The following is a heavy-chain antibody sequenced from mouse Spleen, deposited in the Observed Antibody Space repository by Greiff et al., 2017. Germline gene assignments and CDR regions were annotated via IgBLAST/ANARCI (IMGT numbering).Heavy chain of an antibody. CDR1: GYTFTDYN. V-gene: IGHV1-22*01. CDR2: INPNNGGT. CDR3: ARRKGGSPAWFAY. J-gene: IGHJ3*01. D-gene: IGHD1-1*01. Sequence: VQLQQSGPELVKPGASVKMSCKASGYTFTDYNMHWVKQSHGKSLEWIGYINPNNGGTSYNQKFKGKATLTVNKSSSTAYMELRSLTSEDSAVYYCARRKGGSPAWFAYWGQGTLVTVSA.